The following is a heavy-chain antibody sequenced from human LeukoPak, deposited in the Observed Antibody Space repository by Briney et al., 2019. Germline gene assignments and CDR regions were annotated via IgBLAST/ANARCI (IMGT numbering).Heavy chain of an antibody. Sequence: PSETLSLTCTVSGGSVSSGSCYWSWIRQPPGKGLEWIGYIYYSGSTNYNPSLKSRVTISVDTSKNQFSLKLSSVTAADTAVYHCAREAMYSYGNNFDYWGQGTLVTVSS. D-gene: IGHD5-18*01. CDR2: IYYSGST. V-gene: IGHV4-61*01. CDR3: AREAMYSYGNNFDY. CDR1: GGSVSSGSCY. J-gene: IGHJ4*02.